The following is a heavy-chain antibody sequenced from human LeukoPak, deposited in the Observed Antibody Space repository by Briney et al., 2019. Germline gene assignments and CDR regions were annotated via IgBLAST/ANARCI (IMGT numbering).Heavy chain of an antibody. CDR1: GGTFSSYA. Sequence: WASVKVSCKASGGTFSSYAISWVRQAPGQGLVWMGGIIPIFGTANYTQKFQGRVTITADESTSTAYMELSSLRSEDTAVYYCARVPGVGDYADAFDIWGQGTMVTVSS. CDR2: IIPIFGTA. D-gene: IGHD1-26*01. CDR3: ARVPGVGDYADAFDI. V-gene: IGHV1-69*01. J-gene: IGHJ3*02.